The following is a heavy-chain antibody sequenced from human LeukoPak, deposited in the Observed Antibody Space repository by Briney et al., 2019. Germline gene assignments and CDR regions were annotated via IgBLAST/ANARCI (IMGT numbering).Heavy chain of an antibody. J-gene: IGHJ6*04. Sequence: SETPSLTCAVYGGSFSGYYWSWIRQPPGKGLEWIGEINHSGSTNYNPSLKSRVTISVDTSKNQFSLKLSSATAADTAVYYCARGWSRYYGMDVWGKGTTVTVSS. D-gene: IGHD3-3*01. V-gene: IGHV4-34*01. CDR2: INHSGST. CDR3: ARGWSRYYGMDV. CDR1: GGSFSGYY.